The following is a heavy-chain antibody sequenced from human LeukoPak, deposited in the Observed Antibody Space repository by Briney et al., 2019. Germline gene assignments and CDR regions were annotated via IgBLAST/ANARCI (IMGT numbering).Heavy chain of an antibody. Sequence: GGSLRLSCAASGFTFSSYEMNWVRQAPGKGLEWVSYISSSGSTIYYADSVEGRFTISRDNAKNSLYLQMNSLGAEDTAVYYCVGTGTTGNWFDPWGQGTLVTVSS. V-gene: IGHV3-48*03. J-gene: IGHJ5*02. CDR1: GFTFSSYE. CDR2: ISSSGSTI. CDR3: VGTGTTGNWFDP. D-gene: IGHD1-1*01.